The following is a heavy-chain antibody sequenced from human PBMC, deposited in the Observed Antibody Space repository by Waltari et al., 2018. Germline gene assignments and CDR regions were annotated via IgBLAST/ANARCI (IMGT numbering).Heavy chain of an antibody. CDR1: GLPFSSYW. Sequence: EVRLEESGGGLVQPGGSLRLSCAASGLPFSSYWMHWVRQAPGQGLVWVSRIDDDGSGTTYADSVMGRFTISRDNAKNTVYLEMNSLRAEDTAVYYCSRSPAGYSRSDYWGQGTLVTVSS. CDR3: SRSPAGYSRSDY. J-gene: IGHJ4*02. D-gene: IGHD5-18*01. V-gene: IGHV3-74*01. CDR2: IDDDGSGT.